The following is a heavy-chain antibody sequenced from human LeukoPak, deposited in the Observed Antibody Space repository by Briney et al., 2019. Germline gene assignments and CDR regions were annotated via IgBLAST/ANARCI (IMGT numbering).Heavy chain of an antibody. CDR1: GFTFSSYG. V-gene: IGHV3-23*01. CDR3: AKIIAAAGTFDY. J-gene: IGHJ4*02. Sequence: PGGSLRLSCAASGFTFSSYGMSWVRQAPGKGLEWVSAISGSGGSTYYADSVKGRFTISRDNSKNKLFLQMNSLRAEDTAVYYCAKIIAAAGTFDYWGQGTLVTVSS. CDR2: ISGSGGST. D-gene: IGHD6-13*01.